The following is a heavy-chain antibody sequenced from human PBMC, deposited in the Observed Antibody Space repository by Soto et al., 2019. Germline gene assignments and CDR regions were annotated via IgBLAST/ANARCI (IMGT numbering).Heavy chain of an antibody. V-gene: IGHV1-24*01. J-gene: IGHJ4*02. CDR3: ARRSTGWSAADY. CDR2: FDPEDGET. D-gene: IGHD6-19*01. Sequence: ASVKVSCKVSGYTLTELSMHWVRQAPGKGLEWMGGFDPEDGETIYAQKFQGRVTMTEDTSTDTAYMELSSLRSEDTAVYYCARRSTGWSAADYWGQGTLVTVSS. CDR1: GYTLTELS.